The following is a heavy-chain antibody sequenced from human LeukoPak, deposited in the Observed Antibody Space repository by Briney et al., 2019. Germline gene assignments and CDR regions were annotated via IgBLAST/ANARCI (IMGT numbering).Heavy chain of an antibody. CDR2: TNPNSGGT. Sequence: ASVKVSCKASGYSFTGYYMHWVRQAPGQGLEWMGRTNPNSGGTNYAQKFQGRVTMTRDTSISTDYMELSGLRSDDTAVCYCASGGGSFGDVWGQGTMVTVSS. CDR1: GYSFTGYY. D-gene: IGHD2-15*01. J-gene: IGHJ3*01. CDR3: ASGGGSFGDV. V-gene: IGHV1-2*06.